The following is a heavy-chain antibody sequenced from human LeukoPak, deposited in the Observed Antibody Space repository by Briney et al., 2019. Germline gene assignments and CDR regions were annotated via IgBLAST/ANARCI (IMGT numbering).Heavy chain of an antibody. CDR2: IDRDGSRI. V-gene: IGHV3-74*01. J-gene: IGHJ4*02. CDR3: AKDRGYNYGLCDY. CDR1: GFTFSSYW. D-gene: IGHD5-18*01. Sequence: PGGSLRLSCAVPGFTFSSYWMHWVRQAPGKGLVWVSRIDRDGSRINYADSVKGRFTISRDNGKNTLFLQMNSLRAEDAAVYYCAKDRGYNYGLCDYWGQGTLVTVSS.